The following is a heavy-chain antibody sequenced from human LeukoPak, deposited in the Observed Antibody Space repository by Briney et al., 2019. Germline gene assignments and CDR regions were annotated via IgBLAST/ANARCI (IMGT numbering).Heavy chain of an antibody. CDR2: ISSNGGST. J-gene: IGHJ4*02. D-gene: IGHD2-21*02. CDR1: GFTFSSYA. V-gene: IGHV3-64D*06. CDR3: VKDPVPRFVVTAPGAL. Sequence: GGSLRLSCSASGFTFSSYAMHWVRPAPGTGLEYVSAISSNGGSTYYADSVKGRFTISRDNSKNTLYLQMSSLRAEDTAVYYCVKDPVPRFVVTAPGALWGQGTLVTVSS.